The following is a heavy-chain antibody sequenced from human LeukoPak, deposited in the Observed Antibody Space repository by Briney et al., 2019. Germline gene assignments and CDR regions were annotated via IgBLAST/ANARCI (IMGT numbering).Heavy chain of an antibody. J-gene: IGHJ4*02. CDR1: GYTFTSYG. CDR3: ARNDSRGGSSDY. CDR2: ISAYNGNT. Sequence: ASVKVSCKASGYTFTSYGISWVRQAPGQGLEWMGWISAYNGNTNYAQKLQGRVTMTTDTSTSTAYMGLRSLRSDDTAVYYCARNDSRGGSSDYWGQGTLVTVSS. D-gene: IGHD4-11*01. V-gene: IGHV1-18*01.